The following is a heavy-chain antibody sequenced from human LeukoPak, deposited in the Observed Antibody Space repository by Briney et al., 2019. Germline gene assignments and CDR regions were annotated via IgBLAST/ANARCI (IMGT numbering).Heavy chain of an antibody. J-gene: IGHJ4*02. CDR1: GFTFSSYG. CDR2: IRYDGSNK. D-gene: IGHD2-2*01. Sequence: GGSLRLSCAAPGFTFSSYGMHWVRQAPGKGLEWVAFIRYDGSNKYYADSVKGRFTISRDNSKNTLYLQMNSLRAEDTAVYYCAKSHIVVVPAADYWGQGTLVTVSS. CDR3: AKSHIVVVPAADY. V-gene: IGHV3-30*02.